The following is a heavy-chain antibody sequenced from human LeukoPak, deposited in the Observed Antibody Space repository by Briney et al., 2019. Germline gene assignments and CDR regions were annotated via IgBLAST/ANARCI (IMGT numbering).Heavy chain of an antibody. V-gene: IGHV4-39*07. CDR2: IYYSGST. D-gene: IGHD4-17*01. CDR3: ARGGRYGDQGY. CDR1: GGSISSSSYY. Sequence: SETLSLTCTVSGGSISSSSYYWGWIRQPPGKGLEWIGSIYYSGSTYYNPSLKSRVTISVDTSKNQFSLKLSSVTAADTAVYYCARGGRYGDQGYWGQGTLVTVSS. J-gene: IGHJ4*02.